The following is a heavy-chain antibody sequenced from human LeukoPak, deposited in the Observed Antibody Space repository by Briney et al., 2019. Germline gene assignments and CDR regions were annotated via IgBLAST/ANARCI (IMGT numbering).Heavy chain of an antibody. CDR1: GYTFTSYG. Sequence: ASVKVSCKASGYTFTSYGISWVRQAPGQGLEWMGWISAYNGNTNYAQKLQGRVTMTTDTSTSTAYMELRSLRSDDTAVYYCARWTAFSGSYDPGPSWGQGTLVTVSS. D-gene: IGHD1-26*01. CDR3: ARWTAFSGSYDPGPS. J-gene: IGHJ5*02. V-gene: IGHV1-18*01. CDR2: ISAYNGNT.